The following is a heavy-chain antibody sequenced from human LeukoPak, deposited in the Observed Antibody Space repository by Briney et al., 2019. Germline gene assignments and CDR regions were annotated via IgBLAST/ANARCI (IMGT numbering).Heavy chain of an antibody. J-gene: IGHJ4*02. V-gene: IGHV4-34*01. Sequence: SETLSLTCAVYGGSFSGYYWSWIRQPPGKGLEWIGEINPSGSTNYNPSLKSRVTISVDTSKNQFSLKLSSVTAADTAVYYCARRGRGYSYGSQPIDYWGQGTLVTVSS. CDR3: ARRGRGYSYGSQPIDY. CDR1: GGSFSGYY. D-gene: IGHD5-18*01. CDR2: INPSGST.